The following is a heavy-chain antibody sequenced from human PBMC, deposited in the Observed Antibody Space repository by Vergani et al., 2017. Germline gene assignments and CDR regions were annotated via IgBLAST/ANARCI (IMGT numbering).Heavy chain of an antibody. V-gene: IGHV4-4*07. CDR1: GGSISSYY. CDR2: IYTSGST. Sequence: QVQLQESGPGLVKPSETLSLTCTVSGGSISSYYWSWIRQPAGKGLEWIGRIYTSGSTNYNPSLKSRVTMSVDTSKNQFSLKLSSVTAADTAVYYCARDLTVTISYGHYYYYMDVWGKGTTVTVSS. D-gene: IGHD4-17*01. CDR3: ARDLTVTISYGHYYYYMDV. J-gene: IGHJ6*03.